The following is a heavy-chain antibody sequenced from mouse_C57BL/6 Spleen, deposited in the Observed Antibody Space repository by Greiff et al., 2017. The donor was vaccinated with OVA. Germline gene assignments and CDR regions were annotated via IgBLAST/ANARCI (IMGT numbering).Heavy chain of an antibody. Sequence: EVHLVESEGGLVQPGSSMKLSCTASGFTFSDYYMAWVRQVPEKGLEWVANINYDGSSTYYLDSLKSRFIISRDNAKNILYLQMSSLKSEDTATYYCAREPITTGYFDVWGTGTTVTVSS. CDR1: GFTFSDYY. CDR3: AREPITTGYFDV. V-gene: IGHV5-16*01. CDR2: INYDGSST. D-gene: IGHD1-1*01. J-gene: IGHJ1*03.